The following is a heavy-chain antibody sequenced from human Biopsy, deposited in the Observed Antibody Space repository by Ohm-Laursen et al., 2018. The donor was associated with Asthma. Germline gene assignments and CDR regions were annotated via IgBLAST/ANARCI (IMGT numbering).Heavy chain of an antibody. CDR3: ARVPTTLRYFDL. CDR1: GGSVSSGSYY. Sequence: PPGTLSLTWTVYGGSVSSGSYYWSWIRQPPGKGLAWVSYISYSGSTDYNPSLKSRLTISMDTSKNQFSLKLSSVTAADTAVYYCARVPTTLRYFDLWGRGTLVTVSS. V-gene: IGHV4-61*01. J-gene: IGHJ2*01. D-gene: IGHD2-15*01. CDR2: ISYSGST.